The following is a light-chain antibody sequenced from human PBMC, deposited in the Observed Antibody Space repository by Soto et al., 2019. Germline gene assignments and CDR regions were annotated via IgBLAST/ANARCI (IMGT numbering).Light chain of an antibody. Sequence: QSVLTQPPSVSGAPGQRVTISCTGSISNIGAGYDVHWYQQLPGTAPKLLIYNNNNRPSGVPDRFSGSKSGTSASLAITGLQAEDEADYYYQSYDSSLSGSVFGGGTKVTVL. CDR3: QSYDSSLSGSV. V-gene: IGLV1-40*01. CDR1: ISNIGAGYD. J-gene: IGLJ3*02. CDR2: NNN.